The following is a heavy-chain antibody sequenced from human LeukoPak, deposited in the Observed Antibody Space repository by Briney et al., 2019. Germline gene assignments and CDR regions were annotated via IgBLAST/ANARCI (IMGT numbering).Heavy chain of an antibody. CDR3: ARSEFVCSGGSCYRLFDY. J-gene: IGHJ4*02. V-gene: IGHV1-2*02. CDR1: GYTFTGYY. Sequence: ASVKVSCKASGYTFTGYYMHWVRQAPGQGLEWMGWINPNSGGTNYAQKFQGRVTMTRDPSISTAYMELSRLRSDDTAVYYCARSEFVCSGGSCYRLFDYWGQGTLVTVSS. D-gene: IGHD2-15*01. CDR2: INPNSGGT.